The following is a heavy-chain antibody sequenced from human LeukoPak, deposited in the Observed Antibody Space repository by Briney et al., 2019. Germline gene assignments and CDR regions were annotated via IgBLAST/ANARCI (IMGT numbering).Heavy chain of an antibody. CDR3: ARPNDPDSIGDAFDI. CDR2: IYPGDSDT. D-gene: IGHD3-22*01. V-gene: IGHV5-51*01. CDR1: GYSFTSYW. J-gene: IGHJ3*02. Sequence: GESLKISCKGSGYSFTSYWIGWVRQMPGKGLEWMGIIYPGDSDTRYSPSFQGQVTISADKSISTAYLQWNSLKASDTAMYYCARPNDPDSIGDAFDIWGQGTMVTVSS.